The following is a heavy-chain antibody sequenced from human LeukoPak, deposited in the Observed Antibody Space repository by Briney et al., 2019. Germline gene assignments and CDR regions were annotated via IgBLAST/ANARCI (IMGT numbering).Heavy chain of an antibody. CDR3: ANENYYGSGSYADH. CDR2: ISGSGGST. V-gene: IGHV3-23*01. D-gene: IGHD3-10*01. Sequence: GGSLRLSCAASGFTFSSYAMSWVRQAPGKGLEWVSTISGSGGSTYYADSVKGRFTISRDNSKNTLYLQMNSLRAEDTAVYYCANENYYGSGSYADHWGRGTLVTVSS. J-gene: IGHJ4*02. CDR1: GFTFSSYA.